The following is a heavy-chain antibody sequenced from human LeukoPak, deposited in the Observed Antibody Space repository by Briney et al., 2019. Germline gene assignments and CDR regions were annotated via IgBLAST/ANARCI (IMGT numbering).Heavy chain of an antibody. J-gene: IGHJ2*01. CDR1: AGSFSGYY. Sequence: SETLSLTCAVSAGSFSGYYWSWIRQPPGKGLEWIGEINHSGTTNYNPSLKSRVTISVDTSKNQFSLNLNSVTAADTAVYYCARGRVAFDLWGRGTLVTVSS. V-gene: IGHV4-34*01. CDR2: INHSGTT. CDR3: ARGRVAFDL. D-gene: IGHD2-15*01.